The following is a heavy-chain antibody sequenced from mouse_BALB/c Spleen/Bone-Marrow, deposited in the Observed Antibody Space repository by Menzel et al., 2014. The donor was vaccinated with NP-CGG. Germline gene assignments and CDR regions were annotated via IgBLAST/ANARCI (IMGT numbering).Heavy chain of an antibody. V-gene: IGHV4-1*02. J-gene: IGHJ1*01. Sequence: EVQLQQSGGGLVQPGGSLKLSCAASGFDFSRYWMTWVRQAPGRGLEWIGKINPDSSTINYTPSLKDKFIISRDNAKNTLYLQMSKVRSEDTALYYCARPGYYGYQDVWGAGTTATVSS. CDR3: ARPGYYGYQDV. D-gene: IGHD1-2*01. CDR2: INPDSSTI. CDR1: GFDFSRYW.